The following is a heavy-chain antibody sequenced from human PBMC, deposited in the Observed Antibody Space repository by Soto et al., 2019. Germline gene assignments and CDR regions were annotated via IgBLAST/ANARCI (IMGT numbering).Heavy chain of an antibody. D-gene: IGHD6-19*01. Sequence: SETLSLTCTVSGGSIGSSRYYWGWIRQPPGKGLEWIGSIYDRGSTHSNPSLKSRLTTSLDTSKNQFSLKLTSVTAADTVVYYCARHGYTSGRTYFDYWGQGTLVTVSS. CDR2: IYDRGST. CDR3: ARHGYTSGRTYFDY. CDR1: GGSIGSSRYY. V-gene: IGHV4-39*01. J-gene: IGHJ4*02.